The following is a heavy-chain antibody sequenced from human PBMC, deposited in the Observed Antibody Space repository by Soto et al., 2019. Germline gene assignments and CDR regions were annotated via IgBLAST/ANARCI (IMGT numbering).Heavy chain of an antibody. CDR2: INHSGST. CDR1: GGSFSGYY. Sequence: PSETLSLTCAVYGGSFSGYYWTWIRQPPGKGLEWIGEINHSGSTNYNPSLKSRVTISVDTSKNQFSLKLSSVTAADTAVYYCVRGPEELLWFGEATYGMDVCGQGTTVTVSS. D-gene: IGHD3-10*01. J-gene: IGHJ6*02. CDR3: VRGPEELLWFGEATYGMDV. V-gene: IGHV4-34*01.